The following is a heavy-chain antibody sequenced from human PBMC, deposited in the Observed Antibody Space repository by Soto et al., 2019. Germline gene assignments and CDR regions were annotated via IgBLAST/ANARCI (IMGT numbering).Heavy chain of an antibody. Sequence: ASVKVSCRASGYTFTSYGISWVRQAPGQGLEWMGWISAYNGNTNYAQKLQGRVTMTTDTSTSTAYMELRSLRSDDTAVYYCARNSGSAYYDSSGYHSNFDYSGQGTLVTLSS. V-gene: IGHV1-18*01. CDR2: ISAYNGNT. D-gene: IGHD3-22*01. CDR3: ARNSGSAYYDSSGYHSNFDY. J-gene: IGHJ4*02. CDR1: GYTFTSYG.